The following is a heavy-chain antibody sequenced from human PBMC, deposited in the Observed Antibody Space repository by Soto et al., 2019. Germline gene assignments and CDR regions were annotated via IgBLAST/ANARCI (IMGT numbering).Heavy chain of an antibody. CDR1: GFSLSTTPVG. D-gene: IGHD2-21*02. Sequence: SGPTLVNPTQTLTLTCTLSGFSLSTTPVGVGWIRQPPGQALEWLALIYWDDDKRYSPSLRSRLTISKDTSKNQVVLTMTNMDPVDTATYYCIQSRCGGDCLQSYASHYYYGMDVWGQGTTVTVSS. V-gene: IGHV2-5*02. J-gene: IGHJ6*02. CDR3: IQSRCGGDCLQSYASHYYYGMDV. CDR2: IYWDDDK.